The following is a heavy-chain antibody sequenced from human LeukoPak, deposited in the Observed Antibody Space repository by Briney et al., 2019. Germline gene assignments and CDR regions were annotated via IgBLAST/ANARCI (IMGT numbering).Heavy chain of an antibody. CDR3: ARSNYYDTPDY. J-gene: IGHJ4*02. V-gene: IGHV1-69*04. D-gene: IGHD3-22*01. CDR1: GGTFSSYA. CDR2: IIPIFGIA. Sequence: SVKVSCKASGGTFSSYAIRWVRQAPGQGLEWMGRIIPIFGIANYAQKFQGRVTIAADKSTSTAYMELSSLRSEDTAVYYCARSNYYDTPDYWGQGTLVTVSS.